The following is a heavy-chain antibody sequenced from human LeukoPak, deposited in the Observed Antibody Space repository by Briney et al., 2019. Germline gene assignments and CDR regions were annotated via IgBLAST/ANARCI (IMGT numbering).Heavy chain of an antibody. CDR2: IRYDGSNK. D-gene: IGHD2-15*01. V-gene: IGHV3-30*02. CDR1: AFTFSSYG. CDR3: ARAATLFSFFYYYYMDV. J-gene: IGHJ6*03. Sequence: GGSLRLSCAASAFTFSSYGMHWVRQAPGKGLEWVAFIRYDGSNKYYEDSVKGRFTISRDNSKNTLYLQMNTLRAEDTAVYYCARAATLFSFFYYYYMDVWGKGTTVTVSS.